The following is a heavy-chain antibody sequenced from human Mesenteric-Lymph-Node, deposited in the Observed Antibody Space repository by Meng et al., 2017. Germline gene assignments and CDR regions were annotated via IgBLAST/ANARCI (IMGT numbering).Heavy chain of an antibody. CDR1: GFTFSSYW. D-gene: IGHD3-10*01. V-gene: IGHV3-74*01. CDR3: AREGGTYYYGSGLYYFDY. Sequence: GESLKISCAASGFTFSSYWMHWVRQAPGKGLVWVSRINSDGSSTSYADSVKGRFTISRDNAKNSLYLQMNSLRAEDTAVYYCAREGGTYYYGSGLYYFDYWGQGTLVTVSS. CDR2: INSDGSST. J-gene: IGHJ4*02.